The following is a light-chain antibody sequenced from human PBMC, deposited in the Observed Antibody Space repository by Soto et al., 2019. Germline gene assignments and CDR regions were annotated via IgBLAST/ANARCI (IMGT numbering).Light chain of an antibody. CDR3: SSFTSSGTRV. CDR1: SSDVGGYSY. CDR2: EVT. J-gene: IGLJ1*01. V-gene: IGLV2-14*01. Sequence: QSAPTQPASVSGSPGQSITISCTGSSSDVGGYSYVSWYQQHPGKAPKVLIYEVTKRPSGVSDRFSGSKSGNTASLTISGLQVEDEADYYCSSFTSSGTRVFGTGTKLTVL.